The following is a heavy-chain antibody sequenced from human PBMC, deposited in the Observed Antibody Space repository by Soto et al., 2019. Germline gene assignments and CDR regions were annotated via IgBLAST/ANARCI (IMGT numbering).Heavy chain of an antibody. J-gene: IGHJ6*02. CDR3: ARDGGDYDDPYYGMDV. D-gene: IGHD4-17*01. Sequence: EVQLVESGGGLIQPGGSLRLSCAASGFTVSSNYMSWVRQAPGTGLEWVSVIYSGGSTYYADSVKGRFTISRDNSKNTLYLQMNSLRAEDTAVYYCARDGGDYDDPYYGMDVWGQGTTVTVSS. V-gene: IGHV3-53*01. CDR1: GFTVSSNY. CDR2: IYSGGST.